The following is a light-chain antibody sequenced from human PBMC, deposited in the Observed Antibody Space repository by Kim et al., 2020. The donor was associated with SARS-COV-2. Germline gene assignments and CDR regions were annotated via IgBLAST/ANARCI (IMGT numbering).Light chain of an antibody. CDR1: QSIRSW. Sequence: DIQMTQSPSTLSASVGDRVTITCRASQSIRSWLAWYQQKPGKAPKLLIYDASSLESGVPSRFSGTGSGTEFTLTISSLQPDDFATYYCQQYNSYQWTFGQGTKVDIK. CDR2: DAS. V-gene: IGKV1-5*01. CDR3: QQYNSYQWT. J-gene: IGKJ1*01.